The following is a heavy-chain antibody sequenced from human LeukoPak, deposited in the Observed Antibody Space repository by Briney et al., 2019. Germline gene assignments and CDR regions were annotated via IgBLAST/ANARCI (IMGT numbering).Heavy chain of an antibody. Sequence: SETLSLTCTVSGGSISSSSYYWGWIRQPPGKGLEWIGSIYYSGSTYYNPSLKSRVTIPVDTSKNQFSLKLSSVTAADTAVYHGARLACSSTSCYALDAFDIWGQGTMVTVSS. J-gene: IGHJ3*02. V-gene: IGHV4-39*01. D-gene: IGHD2-2*01. CDR3: ARLACSSTSCYALDAFDI. CDR2: IYYSGST. CDR1: GGSISSSSYY.